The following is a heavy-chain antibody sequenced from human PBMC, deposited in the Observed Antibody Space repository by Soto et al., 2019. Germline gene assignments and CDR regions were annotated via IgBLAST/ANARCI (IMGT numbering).Heavy chain of an antibody. CDR3: ARWYEVGGNSDAFEV. V-gene: IGHV1-69*15. Sequence: QVQLVQSGAEVKKPGSSVKVSCQASGGSFRRESINWVRQAPGQGPEWMGNILPFFGTADYAQKFQGRVTLTADVSTTTVYMELSSLRFEDTAVYYCARWYEVGGNSDAFEVGGHGTMVIVSS. CDR2: ILPFFGTA. D-gene: IGHD2-15*01. J-gene: IGHJ3*01. CDR1: GGSFRRES.